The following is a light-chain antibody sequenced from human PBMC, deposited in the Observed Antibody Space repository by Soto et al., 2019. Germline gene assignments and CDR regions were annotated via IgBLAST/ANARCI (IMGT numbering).Light chain of an antibody. CDR2: SAN. Sequence: DIQMTQSPSDMSASVGDRVTITFRASQDIINFLVWFQQRPGKVPKRLMYSANRLESGVPSRFSGSGSGTEFTLTISSLQPEDFATYYCLQHKSYPRTFGQGTKVDIK. CDR1: QDIINF. CDR3: LQHKSYPRT. J-gene: IGKJ1*01. V-gene: IGKV1-17*03.